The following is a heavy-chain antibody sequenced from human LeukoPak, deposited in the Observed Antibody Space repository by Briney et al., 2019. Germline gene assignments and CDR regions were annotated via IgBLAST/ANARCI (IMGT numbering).Heavy chain of an antibody. V-gene: IGHV1-24*01. CDR2: FDPEDGET. J-gene: IGHJ6*03. D-gene: IGHD6-13*01. CDR3: ATLKQPLDFYYYYYMDV. Sequence: ASVKVSCKVSGYTLTDLSMHWVRQAPGKGLEWMGGFDPEDGETIYAQKFQGRVTLTEDTSTDTAYMELSSLRSEDTAVYYCATLKQPLDFYYYYYMDVWGKGTTVTVSS. CDR1: GYTLTDLS.